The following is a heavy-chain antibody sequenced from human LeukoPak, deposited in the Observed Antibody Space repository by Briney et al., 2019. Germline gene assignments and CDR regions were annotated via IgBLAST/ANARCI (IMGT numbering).Heavy chain of an antibody. CDR3: ARGGYSYLGYYFDY. Sequence: PSETLSLTCAVYGGSFSGYYRSWIRQPPGKGLEWIGEINHSGSTNYNPSLKSRVTISVDTSKNQFSLKLSSVTAADTAVYYRARGGYSYLGYYFDYWGQGTLVTVSS. V-gene: IGHV4-34*01. CDR2: INHSGST. CDR1: GGSFSGYY. D-gene: IGHD5-18*01. J-gene: IGHJ4*02.